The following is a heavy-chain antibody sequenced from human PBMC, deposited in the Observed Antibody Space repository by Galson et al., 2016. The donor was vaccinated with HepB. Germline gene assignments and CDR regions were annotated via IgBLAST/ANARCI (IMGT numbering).Heavy chain of an antibody. J-gene: IGHJ5*02. CDR3: ARRSSSSGGRRFDP. Sequence: SETLSLTCTVSGGSISISTYYWGWIRQPPGKGLEWMGSIYYSGSTYYNPSLKSRLTISVDTSKNQFSLKLSSVTAADTAVYYCARRSSSSGGRRFDPWGQGTLVTVSS. V-gene: IGHV4-39*01. CDR2: IYYSGST. D-gene: IGHD6-13*01. CDR1: GGSISISTYY.